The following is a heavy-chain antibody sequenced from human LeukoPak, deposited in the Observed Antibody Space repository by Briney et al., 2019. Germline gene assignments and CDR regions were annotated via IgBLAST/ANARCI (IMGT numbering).Heavy chain of an antibody. CDR2: IYYSGST. J-gene: IGHJ4*02. V-gene: IGHV4-39*07. CDR1: GGSISSSSYY. D-gene: IGHD6-19*01. CDR3: ARDPYSSGTFDY. Sequence: SETLSLTCTVSGGSISSSSYYWGWIRQPPGKGLEWIGSIYYSGSTYYNPSLKSRVTISVDTSKNQFSLKLSSVTAADTAVYYCARDPYSSGTFDYWGQGTLVTVSS.